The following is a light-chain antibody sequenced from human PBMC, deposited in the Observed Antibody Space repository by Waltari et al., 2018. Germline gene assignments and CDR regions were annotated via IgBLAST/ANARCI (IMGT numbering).Light chain of an antibody. V-gene: IGKV1-39*01. CDR2: GTS. J-gene: IGKJ2*01. CDR3: QQSYV. Sequence: DNQLTQSPSSLAASVGDRVTITCRASQKSYSFLNWYQQRPGRAPNLLISGTSTLRPGFPPRFSGGGSGTEFTLTISSLQPEDFATYYCQQSYVFGQGTNVEIK. CDR1: QKSYSF.